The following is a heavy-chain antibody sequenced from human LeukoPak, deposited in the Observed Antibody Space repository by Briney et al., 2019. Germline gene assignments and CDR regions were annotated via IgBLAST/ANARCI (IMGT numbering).Heavy chain of an antibody. CDR3: VRDWEGFNFDI. D-gene: IGHD1-26*01. CDR2: VYNSGST. V-gene: IGHV4-59*02. Sequence: SETLSLTCTVSGGSVSSYYRSWVRQPPGEGLEWIAYVYNSGSTNYNPSLKSRVTISVDRSKNQFSLKMNSVTAADTAVYYCVRDWEGFNFDIWGQGTMVTVSS. J-gene: IGHJ3*02. CDR1: GGSVSSYY.